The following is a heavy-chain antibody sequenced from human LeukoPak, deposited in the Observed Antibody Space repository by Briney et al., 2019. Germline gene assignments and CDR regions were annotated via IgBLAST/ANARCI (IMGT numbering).Heavy chain of an antibody. CDR1: GFTFSSYS. V-gene: IGHV3-48*01. CDR2: IGSSSSTI. D-gene: IGHD2-21*02. J-gene: IGHJ6*02. CDR3: ARDGHIVVVTARNGMDV. Sequence: GGSLRLSCAASGFTFSSYSMNWVRQAPGKGLEWVSYIGSSSSTINYADSVKGRFTISRDNAKNSLYLQMNSLRAEDTAVYYCARDGHIVVVTARNGMDVWGQGTTVTVSS.